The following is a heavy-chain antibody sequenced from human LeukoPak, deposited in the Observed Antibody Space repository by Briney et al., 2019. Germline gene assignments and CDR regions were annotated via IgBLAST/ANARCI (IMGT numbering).Heavy chain of an antibody. V-gene: IGHV6-1*01. Sequence: SQTLSLTCAISGDSVSSNSAAWNWIRQSPSRGLEWLGRTYYRSEWYNDYAVSVKSRITINPDTSKNQFSLKLSSVTAADTAVYYCARHSDDFWTYWFDPWGQGTLVTVSS. CDR3: ARHSDDFWTYWFDP. D-gene: IGHD3-3*01. CDR1: GDSVSSNSAA. J-gene: IGHJ5*02. CDR2: TYYRSEWYN.